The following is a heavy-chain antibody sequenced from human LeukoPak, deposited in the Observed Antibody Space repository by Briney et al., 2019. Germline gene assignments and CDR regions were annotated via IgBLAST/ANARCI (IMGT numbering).Heavy chain of an antibody. V-gene: IGHV3-21*01. CDR1: GFTFSSYS. CDR3: ARDLRPGSYYYDSSGYWGTDY. J-gene: IGHJ4*02. D-gene: IGHD3-22*01. Sequence: QPGGSLRLSCAASGFTFSSYSMTWVRQAPGKGLEWVSSISSSSSYIYYADSVKGRFTIPRDNAKNSLYLQMNSLRAEDTAAYYCARDLRPGSYYYDSSGYWGTDYWGQGTLVTVSS. CDR2: ISSSSSYI.